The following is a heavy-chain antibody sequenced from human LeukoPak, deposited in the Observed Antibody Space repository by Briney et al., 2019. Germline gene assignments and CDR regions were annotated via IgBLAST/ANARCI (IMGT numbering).Heavy chain of an antibody. V-gene: IGHV4-59*01. Sequence: SETLSLTCTVSGGSISSYYWSWIRQPPGKGLEWIGYIYYSGSTNYNPSLKSRVTISVDTSKNQFSLKLSSVTAADTAVYYCAGGFQSSGYGFDIWGQGTMVTVSS. CDR3: AGGFQSSGYGFDI. CDR1: GGSISSYY. J-gene: IGHJ3*02. D-gene: IGHD6-19*01. CDR2: IYYSGST.